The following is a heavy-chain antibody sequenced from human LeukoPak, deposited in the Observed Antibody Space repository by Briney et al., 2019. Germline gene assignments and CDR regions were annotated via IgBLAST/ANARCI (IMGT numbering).Heavy chain of an antibody. CDR2: ISGSGGST. D-gene: IGHD3-22*01. CDR1: GFTFSSYA. CDR3: AKDYYDSSGYPDY. V-gene: IGHV3-23*01. J-gene: IGHJ4*02. Sequence: SGGSLRLSCAASGFTFSSYAMSWVRQAPGEGLEWVSAISGSGGSTYYADSVKGRFTISRDNSKNTLYLQMNSLRAEDTAVYYCAKDYYDSSGYPDYWGQGTLVTVSS.